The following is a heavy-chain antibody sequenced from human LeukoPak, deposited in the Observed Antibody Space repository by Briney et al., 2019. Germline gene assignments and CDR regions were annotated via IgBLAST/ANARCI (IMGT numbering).Heavy chain of an antibody. CDR1: GFTFSTYG. CDR2: ISSSSDAI. Sequence: GGSLRLSCAASGFTFSTYGMNWVRQAPGKGPEWVSYISSSSDAIYYPDSVRGRFTISRDNAKNSLYLQMNSLKTEDTAVYYCARELRYSYGQYYFDFWGQGTLVTVSS. V-gene: IGHV3-48*01. J-gene: IGHJ4*02. D-gene: IGHD5-18*01. CDR3: ARELRYSYGQYYFDF.